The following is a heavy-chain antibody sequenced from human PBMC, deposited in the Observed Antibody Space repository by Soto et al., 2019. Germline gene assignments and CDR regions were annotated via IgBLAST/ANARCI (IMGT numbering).Heavy chain of an antibody. D-gene: IGHD1-26*01. J-gene: IGHJ5*02. V-gene: IGHV3-23*01. CDR3: AIDRRYDGADWFDP. CDR1: GFTFSSYA. CDR2: ISGSGGST. Sequence: EVQLLESGGGLVQPGGSLRLSCAASGFTFSSYAMSWVRQAPGKGLEWVSAISGSGGSTYYADSVKGRFTISRDNSKNTLYLQVNSVTPEDTAVYYCAIDRRYDGADWFDPWGQGTLVTVSS.